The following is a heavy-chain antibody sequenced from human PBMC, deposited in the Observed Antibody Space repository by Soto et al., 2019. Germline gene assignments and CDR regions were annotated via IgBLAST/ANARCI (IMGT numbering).Heavy chain of an antibody. CDR3: ARDVSVNYYDGTYYYYALDV. CDR1: GGTFSSHS. CDR2: IIPFFKGI. Sequence: ASVKVSCKASGGTFSSHSINWVRQAPGQGLEWMGGIIPFFKGIHYAQKFQGRVTITADDSTSTAYIDLSNLRSEDTAVYYCARDVSVNYYDGTYYYYALDVWGQGTTVTVSS. V-gene: IGHV1-69*13. J-gene: IGHJ6*02. D-gene: IGHD3-16*01.